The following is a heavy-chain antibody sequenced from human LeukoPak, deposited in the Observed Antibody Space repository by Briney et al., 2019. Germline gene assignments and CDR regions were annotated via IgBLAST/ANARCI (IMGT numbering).Heavy chain of an antibody. Sequence: PRGSLRLSCAASGFTFSSYGMHWVRQAPGKGLEWVAVISYDGSNKYYADSVKGRFTISRDNSKNTLYLQMNSLRAEDTAVYYCAKDLVHGGNSPSLVDYWGQGTLVTVTS. CDR3: AKDLVHGGNSPSLVDY. V-gene: IGHV3-30*18. J-gene: IGHJ4*02. D-gene: IGHD4-23*01. CDR2: ISYDGSNK. CDR1: GFTFSSYG.